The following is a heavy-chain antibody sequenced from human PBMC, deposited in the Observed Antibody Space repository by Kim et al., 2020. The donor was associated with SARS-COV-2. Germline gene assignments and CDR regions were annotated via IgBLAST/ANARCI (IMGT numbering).Heavy chain of an antibody. J-gene: IGHJ4*02. CDR3: ARINIAAAGSPVDY. V-gene: IGHV4-39*07. Sequence: YNPSLKSRVTISVDTSKNQFSLGVRSVTAADTAVYYCARINIAAAGSPVDYWGQGTLVTVSS. D-gene: IGHD6-13*01.